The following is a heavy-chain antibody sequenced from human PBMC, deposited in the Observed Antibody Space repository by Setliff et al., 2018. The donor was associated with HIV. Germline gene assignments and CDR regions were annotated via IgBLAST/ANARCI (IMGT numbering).Heavy chain of an antibody. J-gene: IGHJ4*02. Sequence: ASVKVSCKTSGYMFIAYGMSWVRRAPGQGLEWMGWINAGNGDTRYSPKFQGRVTFTRDSSASTVYMEMSSLRSEDTAMLYCARGDFDFWGQGTLVTVSS. V-gene: IGHV1-3*01. D-gene: IGHD2-21*01. CDR1: GYMFIAYG. CDR2: INAGNGDT. CDR3: ARGDFDF.